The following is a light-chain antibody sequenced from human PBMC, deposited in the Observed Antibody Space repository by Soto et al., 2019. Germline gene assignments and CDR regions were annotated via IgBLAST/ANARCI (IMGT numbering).Light chain of an antibody. J-gene: IGKJ1*01. CDR2: GAS. CDR1: QSVNSRY. Sequence: EIVLTQSPGSLSLSPGERATLSCRASQSVNSRYLAWYQQKPGQAPRLLIYGASSRSTGIPDRFSGSGSETDFTLTISGLEPEDFAVYFCQQYCRSLWTFGQGTKVEVK. CDR3: QQYCRSLWT. V-gene: IGKV3-20*01.